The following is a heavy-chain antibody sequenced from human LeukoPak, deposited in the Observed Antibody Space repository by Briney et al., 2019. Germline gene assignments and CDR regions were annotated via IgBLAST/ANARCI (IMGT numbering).Heavy chain of an antibody. CDR1: GFTFSSYS. CDR2: IWYDGSNK. J-gene: IGHJ4*02. Sequence: QSGGSLRLSCAASGFTFSSYSMNWVRQAPGKGLEWVAVIWYDGSNKYYADSVKGRFTISRDNSKNTLHLQMNSLRAEDTAVYYCARAHSYSGYDSVPMWGQGTLVTVSS. V-gene: IGHV3-33*08. D-gene: IGHD5-12*01. CDR3: ARAHSYSGYDSVPM.